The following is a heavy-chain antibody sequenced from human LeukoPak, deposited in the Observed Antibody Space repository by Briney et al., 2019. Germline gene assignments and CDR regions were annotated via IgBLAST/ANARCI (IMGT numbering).Heavy chain of an antibody. D-gene: IGHD3-22*01. CDR2: INPNSGGT. CDR3: ARGLGSSGYYYYFDY. J-gene: IGHJ4*02. V-gene: IGHV1-2*02. CDR1: GYTFTGYY. Sequence: GASVKVSCKASGYTFTGYYMHWVRQAPGQGLEWMGWINPNSGGTNYAQKFQGRVTMTRDTSTSTVYMELSSLRSEDTAVYYCARGLGSSGYYYYFDYWGQGTLVTVSS.